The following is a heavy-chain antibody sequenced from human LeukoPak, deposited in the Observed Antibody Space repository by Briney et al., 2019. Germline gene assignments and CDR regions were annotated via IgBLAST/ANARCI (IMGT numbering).Heavy chain of an antibody. CDR2: ISWNRGSI. V-gene: IGHV3-9*01. D-gene: IGHD2-2*01. CDR3: AKGGCSSTSCYVDDP. J-gene: IGHJ5*02. CDR1: VFTFDDYA. Sequence: GGSLRLSCAASVFTFDDYAMHGVREAPGEGLEGVSGISWNRGSIGYAASVKGRFTISRDNAKNSLYLQMNSLRAEDTALYYCAKGGCSSTSCYVDDPWGQGTLVTVSS.